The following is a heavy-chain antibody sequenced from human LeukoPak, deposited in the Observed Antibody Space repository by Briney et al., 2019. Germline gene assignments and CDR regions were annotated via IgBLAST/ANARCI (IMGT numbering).Heavy chain of an antibody. CDR3: AREWELRTYNWFDP. Sequence: PSETLSLTCTVSGGSISSYYRSWIRQPAGKGLEWIGRIYTSGSTNYNPSLKSRVTMSVDTSKNQFSLKLSSVTAADTAVYYCAREWELRTYNWFDPWGQGTLVTVSS. CDR1: GGSISSYY. V-gene: IGHV4-4*07. CDR2: IYTSGST. D-gene: IGHD1-26*01. J-gene: IGHJ5*02.